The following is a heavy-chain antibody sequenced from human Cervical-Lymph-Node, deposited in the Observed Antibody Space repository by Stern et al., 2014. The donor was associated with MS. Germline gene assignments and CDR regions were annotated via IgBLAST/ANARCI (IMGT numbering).Heavy chain of an antibody. Sequence: EVQLVESGAEVKKPGESLKISCKGSGYSFTSYWIGWGRQMPGKGLEGKGIIYPGDSDTRYSPSFQGQVTISADKSISTAYLQWSSLKASDTAMYYCARHRWELLDAFDIWGQGTMVTVSS. CDR2: IYPGDSDT. D-gene: IGHD1-26*01. J-gene: IGHJ3*02. CDR3: ARHRWELLDAFDI. CDR1: GYSFTSYW. V-gene: IGHV5-51*01.